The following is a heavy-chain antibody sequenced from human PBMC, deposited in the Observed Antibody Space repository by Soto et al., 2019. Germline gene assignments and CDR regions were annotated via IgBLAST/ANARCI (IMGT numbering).Heavy chain of an antibody. CDR1: GYTLTELS. CDR2: FDPEDGET. D-gene: IGHD3-3*01. V-gene: IGHV1-24*01. Sequence: ASVKVSCKVSGYTLTELSMHWVRQAPGKGLEWMGGFDPEDGETIYAQKFQGRVTMTEDTSTDTAYMELSSLRSEDTAVYYCATDQLFGSYYDFWSGYHASTKYYYGMDVWGQGTTVTVS. J-gene: IGHJ6*02. CDR3: ATDQLFGSYYDFWSGYHASTKYYYGMDV.